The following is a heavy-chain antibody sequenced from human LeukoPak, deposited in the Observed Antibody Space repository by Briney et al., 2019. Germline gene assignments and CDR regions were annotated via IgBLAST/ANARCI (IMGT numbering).Heavy chain of an antibody. CDR2: IHYGGST. D-gene: IGHD3-22*01. J-gene: IGHJ4*03. CDR3: ARGSRVYDRSGFHTWHDY. V-gene: IGHV4-59*11. CDR1: SGSITRHY. Sequence: SETLSLTCTVSSGSITRHYWTWIRQPPGKGLEWIGYIHYGGSTNYNPSLKSRVTISVDTSKNHFSLEITSVTAADTAVYYCARGSRVYDRSGFHTWHDYWGHGTLVTVSS.